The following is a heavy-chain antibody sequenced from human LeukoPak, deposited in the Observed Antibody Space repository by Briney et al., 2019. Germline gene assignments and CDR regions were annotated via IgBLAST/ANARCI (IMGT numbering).Heavy chain of an antibody. J-gene: IGHJ5*02. Sequence: SETLSLTCTVSGGSISSYYWSWIRQPPGKGLEWIGYIYYSGSTNYNPSLKSRVTILVDTSKNQFSLKLSSVTAADTAVYYCARGIVVVAASWFDPWGQGTLVTVSS. CDR1: GGSISSYY. CDR2: IYYSGST. V-gene: IGHV4-59*12. D-gene: IGHD2-15*01. CDR3: ARGIVVVAASWFDP.